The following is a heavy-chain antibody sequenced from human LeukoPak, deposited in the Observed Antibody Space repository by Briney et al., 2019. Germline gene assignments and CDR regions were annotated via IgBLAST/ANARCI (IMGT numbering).Heavy chain of an antibody. CDR3: AYRNNFEY. Sequence: GGSLRLSCAASGFSFSGHWMNWVRQPPGKGLEGVANIKQDGSEKYYVDSVKGRFTSSRDHAQRPLELEVGKLRANGTAFKYCAYRNNFEYWGQGALVTVSS. J-gene: IGHJ1*01. V-gene: IGHV3-7*05. D-gene: IGHD1-26*01. CDR2: IKQDGSEK. CDR1: GFSFSGHW.